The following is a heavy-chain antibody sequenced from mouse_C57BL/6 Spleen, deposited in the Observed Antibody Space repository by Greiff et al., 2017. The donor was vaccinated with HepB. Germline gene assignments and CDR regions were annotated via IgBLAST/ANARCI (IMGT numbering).Heavy chain of an antibody. CDR2: INPGSGGT. J-gene: IGHJ3*01. Sequence: QVQLQQSGAELVRPGTSVKVSCKASGYAFTNYLIEWVKQRPGQGLEWIGVINPGSGGTNYNEKFKGKATLTADKSSSTAYMQLSSLTSEDSAVYFCARRYGSTSAWFAYWGQGTLVTVSA. D-gene: IGHD1-1*01. CDR3: ARRYGSTSAWFAY. CDR1: GYAFTNYL. V-gene: IGHV1-54*01.